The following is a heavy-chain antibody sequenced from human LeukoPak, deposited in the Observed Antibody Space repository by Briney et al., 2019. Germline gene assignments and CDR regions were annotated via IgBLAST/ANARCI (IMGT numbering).Heavy chain of an antibody. CDR3: AREKRKGIGYCSSTSCWNGWFDP. CDR1: GGSISSYY. CDR2: IYYSGST. D-gene: IGHD2-2*01. V-gene: IGHV4-59*01. Sequence: SETLSLTCIVSGGSISSYYWRWIRQPPGPEVEWIGYIYYSGSTNYHPSLKTRVTISVDTSKNQFSLKLNSVTAADTAVYYWAREKRKGIGYCSSTSCWNGWFDPWGQGTLVTVSS. J-gene: IGHJ5*02.